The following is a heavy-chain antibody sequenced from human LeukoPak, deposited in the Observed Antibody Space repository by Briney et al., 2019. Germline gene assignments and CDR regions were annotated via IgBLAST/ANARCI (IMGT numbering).Heavy chain of an antibody. V-gene: IGHV3-33*01. D-gene: IGHD6-13*01. J-gene: IGHJ3*02. Sequence: GGSLRLSCAASGFTFSSYGMHWVRQAPRKGQEWVAVIWYDGSNKYYADSAKGRFTISRDNSKNTLYLQMTSLRDEDTAVYYCASALGYSFDIWGQGTMVTVSS. CDR1: GFTFSSYG. CDR2: IWYDGSNK. CDR3: ASALGYSFDI.